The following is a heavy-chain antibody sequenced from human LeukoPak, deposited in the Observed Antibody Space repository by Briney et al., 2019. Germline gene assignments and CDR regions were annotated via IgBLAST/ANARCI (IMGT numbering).Heavy chain of an antibody. V-gene: IGHV1-8*01. Sequence: GASVKASCKTSGYPFTTYEINWVRRAAGQGLEWMGWVHPDTGYADYAQKFQGRVTMTSDTSISTAYMELSSLRSDDTAVYFCARGPRNDPWGQGTLVTVSS. D-gene: IGHD1-14*01. J-gene: IGHJ5*02. CDR1: GYPFTTYE. CDR2: VHPDTGYA. CDR3: ARGPRNDP.